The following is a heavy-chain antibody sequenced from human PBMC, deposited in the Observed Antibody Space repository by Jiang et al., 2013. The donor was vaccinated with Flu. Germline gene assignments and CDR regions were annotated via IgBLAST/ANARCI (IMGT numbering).Heavy chain of an antibody. CDR3: ANLWVSGIVRGRIDY. CDR1: GFPFSNYA. CDR2: IRASGTRT. V-gene: IGHV3-23*04. D-gene: IGHD3-10*01. J-gene: IGHJ4*02. Sequence: EVQLVESGGGLVQPGGSLRLSCGASGFPFSNYAMIWVRQAPGRGLEWVSLIRASGTRTYYADSVKGRFTISRDNSKDTLYLQLNSLRAEDTAIYYCANLWVSGIVRGRIDYWGQGTLVTVSS.